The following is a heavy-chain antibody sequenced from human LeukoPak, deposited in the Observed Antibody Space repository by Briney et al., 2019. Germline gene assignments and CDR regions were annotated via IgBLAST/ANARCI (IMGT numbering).Heavy chain of an antibody. V-gene: IGHV3-11*01. CDR3: TKERRGTYYAFES. J-gene: IGHJ4*02. CDR1: GFSISDYY. CDR2: ITSGAGST. D-gene: IGHD3-16*01. Sequence: GGSLRLSCDASGFSISDYYISWIRQSPGKGLEWISYITSGAGSTKYADSVKGRFTISRGKAKNSVALQLNSLRAEDTAVYYCTKERRGTYYAFESWGQGTLVTVSS.